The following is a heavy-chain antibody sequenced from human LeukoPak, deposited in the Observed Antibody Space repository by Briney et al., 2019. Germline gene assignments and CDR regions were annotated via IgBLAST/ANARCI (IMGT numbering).Heavy chain of an antibody. Sequence: RGSLRLSCAASGFTFSSYAMSWVRQAPGKGLEWVSAISGSGGSTYYADSVKGRFTISRDNAKNSLYLQMNSLRAEDTAVYYCAREGDYGDYGFLDYWGQGTLVTVSS. J-gene: IGHJ4*02. D-gene: IGHD4-17*01. CDR1: GFTFSSYA. CDR2: ISGSGGST. V-gene: IGHV3-23*01. CDR3: AREGDYGDYGFLDY.